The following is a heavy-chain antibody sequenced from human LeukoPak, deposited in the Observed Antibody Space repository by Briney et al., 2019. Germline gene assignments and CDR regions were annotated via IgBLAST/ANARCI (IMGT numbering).Heavy chain of an antibody. CDR1: GGTFSSYA. D-gene: IGHD1-7*01. CDR3: VSPLTGTTRSFQH. Sequence: GASVKVSCKASGGTFSSYAISWVRQAPGQGLEWMGGIIPIFGTANYAQKFQGRVTITTDESTSTAYMELSSLRSEDTAVYYCVSPLTGTTRSFQHWGQGTLVTVSS. V-gene: IGHV1-69*05. J-gene: IGHJ1*01. CDR2: IIPIFGTA.